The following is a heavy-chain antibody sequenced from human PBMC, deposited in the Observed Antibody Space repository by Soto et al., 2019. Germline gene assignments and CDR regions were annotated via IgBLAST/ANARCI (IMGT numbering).Heavy chain of an antibody. CDR3: ARSATYRWGHFDY. V-gene: IGHV3-23*01. J-gene: IGHJ4*02. CDR2: ISDRGDET. CDR1: GFIFSNQA. D-gene: IGHD3-16*02. Sequence: GGSLRLSCVASGFIFSNQAMCWVRQGPGKGLEWVSCISDRGDETFFLDSVKGRFAISRDNSENMLFLQMSSLRAEDTAIYYCARSATYRWGHFDYWGQGTQVTVSS.